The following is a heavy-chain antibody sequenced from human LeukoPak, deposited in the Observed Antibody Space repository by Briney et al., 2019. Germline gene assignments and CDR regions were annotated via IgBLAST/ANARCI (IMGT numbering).Heavy chain of an antibody. CDR3: VRSCSSGSCYGYKDY. Sequence: GGSLRLSCATSGFTFSSYWMHWVRQVPGKGLVWVSRVNGDGTSTSYADSVQGRFTISRDNAKITLYLYMNSLRGDDTAIYFCVRSCSSGSCYGYKDYWGQGTLVTVSS. D-gene: IGHD2-2*01. V-gene: IGHV3-74*01. CDR1: GFTFSSYW. J-gene: IGHJ4*02. CDR2: VNGDGTST.